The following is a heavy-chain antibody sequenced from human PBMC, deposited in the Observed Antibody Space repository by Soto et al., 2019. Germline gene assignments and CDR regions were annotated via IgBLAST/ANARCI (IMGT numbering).Heavy chain of an antibody. CDR3: ARILQSPFGYYYYGMDV. J-gene: IGHJ6*02. D-gene: IGHD4-4*01. V-gene: IGHV4-34*01. Sequence: LSLTCAVYGGSFSGYYWSWIRQPPGKGLEWIGEINHSGSTNYNPSLKSRVTISVDTSKNQFSLKLSSVTAADTAVYYCARILQSPFGYYYYGMDVWGHGTTVTVSS. CDR2: INHSGST. CDR1: GGSFSGYY.